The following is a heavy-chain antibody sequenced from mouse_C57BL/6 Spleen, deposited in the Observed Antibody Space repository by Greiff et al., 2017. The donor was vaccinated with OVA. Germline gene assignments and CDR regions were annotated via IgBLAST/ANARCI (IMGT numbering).Heavy chain of an antibody. V-gene: IGHV1-64*01. CDR3: ARDDYDRDWYCDV. Sequence: QVQLQQPGAELVKPGASVKLSCTASGFTFTSYWMHWVQQRPGQGLEWIGMLHPNSGSTNYNEKFKSKATLSVDKYSSTAYMQISSLTSEDSAVYYCARDDYDRDWYCDVWGTGTTVTVSS. D-gene: IGHD2-4*01. J-gene: IGHJ1*03. CDR2: LHPNSGST. CDR1: GFTFTSYW.